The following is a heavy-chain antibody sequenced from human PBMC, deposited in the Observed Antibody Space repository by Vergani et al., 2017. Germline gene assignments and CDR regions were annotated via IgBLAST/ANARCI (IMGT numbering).Heavy chain of an antibody. CDR3: ARETVVTSWDGYRFHYMDV. J-gene: IGHJ6*03. Sequence: QVQLQESGPGLVKPSQTLSLTCSVSGYSISRGYYWGWIRQPPGKGLEWIATVFHSGRAYYNPSLRRRVTISVETSKNQFSLRLTTLTAADTAVYYCARETVVTSWDGYRFHYMDVWGKGTTVTVSS. D-gene: IGHD3-16*02. CDR1: GYSISRGYY. V-gene: IGHV4-38-2*02. CDR2: VFHSGRA.